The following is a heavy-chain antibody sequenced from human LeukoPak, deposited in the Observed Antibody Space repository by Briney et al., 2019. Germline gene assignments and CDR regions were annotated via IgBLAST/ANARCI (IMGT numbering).Heavy chain of an antibody. V-gene: IGHV1-2*02. Sequence: ASVKVSCKASGYTFTGYYMHWVRQAPGQGLEWMGWINPNSGGTNYAQKFQGRVIMTGDTSMSTVYMELRSLRSDDTAVYYCARDEDSSGWYYPADAFDIWGQGTMVTVSS. D-gene: IGHD6-19*01. CDR2: INPNSGGT. CDR3: ARDEDSSGWYYPADAFDI. J-gene: IGHJ3*02. CDR1: GYTFTGYY.